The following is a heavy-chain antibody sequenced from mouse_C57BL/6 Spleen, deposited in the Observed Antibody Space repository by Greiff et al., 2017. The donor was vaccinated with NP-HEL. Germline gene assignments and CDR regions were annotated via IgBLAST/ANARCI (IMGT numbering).Heavy chain of an antibody. D-gene: IGHD1-1*01. CDR1: GYTFTDYY. V-gene: IGHV1-26*01. CDR3: AREEFYYGSSYGFYYYAMDY. J-gene: IGHJ4*01. CDR2: INPNNGGT. Sequence: EVQLQQSGPELVKPGASVKISCKASGYTFTDYYMNWVKQSHGKSLEWIGDINPNNGGTSYNQKFKGKATLTVDKSSSTAYMELSSLTSEDSAVYYCAREEFYYGSSYGFYYYAMDYWGQGTSVTVSS.